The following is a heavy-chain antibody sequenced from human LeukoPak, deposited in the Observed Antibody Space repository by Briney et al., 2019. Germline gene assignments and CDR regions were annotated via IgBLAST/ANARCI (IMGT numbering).Heavy chain of an antibody. CDR3: ASLNWNYAEYFQH. D-gene: IGHD1-7*01. CDR2: INHSGST. CDR1: GGSFSGYY. J-gene: IGHJ1*01. V-gene: IGHV4-34*01. Sequence: PSETLSLTCAVYGGSFSGYYWSWICQPPGKGLEWIGEINHSGSTNYNPSLKSRVTISVDTSKNQFSLKLSSVTAADTAVYYCASLNWNYAEYFQHWGQGTLVTVSS.